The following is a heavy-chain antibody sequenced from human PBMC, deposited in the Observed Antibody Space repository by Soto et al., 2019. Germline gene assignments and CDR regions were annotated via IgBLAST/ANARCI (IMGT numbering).Heavy chain of an antibody. D-gene: IGHD3-3*01. CDR2: ISSSSSTI. J-gene: IGHJ6*02. CDR3: ASALPIFGGVTALQYYYYGMDV. V-gene: IGHV3-48*02. CDR1: GFTFSSYS. Sequence: EVQLVESGGGLVQPGGSLRLSCAASGFTFSSYSMNWVRQAPGKGLEWVSYISSSSSTIYYADSVKGRFTISRDNAKNSLYLQMNSLRDEDTAVYYCASALPIFGGVTALQYYYYGMDVWGQGTTVTVSS.